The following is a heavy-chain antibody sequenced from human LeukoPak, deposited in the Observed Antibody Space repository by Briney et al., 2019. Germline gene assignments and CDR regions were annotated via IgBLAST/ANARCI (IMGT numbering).Heavy chain of an antibody. V-gene: IGHV3-23*01. CDR3: AKGQEWEVDPFDY. J-gene: IGHJ4*02. CDR2: ISGSGGST. Sequence: PGGSLRLSCEASGFSFSTYSMNWVCQAPGKGLEWVSAISGSGGSTYYADSVKGRFTISRDNSKNTLYLQMNSLRAEDTAVYYCAKGQEWEVDPFDYWGQGTLVTVSS. D-gene: IGHD1-26*01. CDR1: GFSFSTYS.